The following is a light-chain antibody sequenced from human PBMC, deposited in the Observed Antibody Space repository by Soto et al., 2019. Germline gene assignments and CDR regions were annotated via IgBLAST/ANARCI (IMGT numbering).Light chain of an antibody. V-gene: IGLV2-8*01. CDR2: EVT. Sequence: QSVLSQPPSASGSPGQSVTISCTGTSSDIGASTYVSWYQQHPGRAPNLIVYEVTKRPSGVPDRFSGSKSGNTASLTVCGLQADDEADYYGSSYAGNNDLVFGGGTKLTVL. CDR1: SSDIGASTY. J-gene: IGLJ2*01. CDR3: SSYAGNNDLV.